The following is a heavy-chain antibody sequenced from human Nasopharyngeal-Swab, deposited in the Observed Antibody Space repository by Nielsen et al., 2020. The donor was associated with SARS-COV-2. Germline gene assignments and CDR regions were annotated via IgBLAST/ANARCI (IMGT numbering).Heavy chain of an antibody. J-gene: IGHJ4*02. Sequence: SCAASGFTFSSYAMHWVRQAPGKGLEWVAVISYDGSNKYYADSVKGRFTISRDNSKNTLYLQMNSLRAEDTAVYYCARTLGGYYYFDYWGQGTLVTVSS. CDR2: ISYDGSNK. CDR3: ARTLGGYYYFDY. D-gene: IGHD3-22*01. CDR1: GFTFSSYA. V-gene: IGHV3-30*04.